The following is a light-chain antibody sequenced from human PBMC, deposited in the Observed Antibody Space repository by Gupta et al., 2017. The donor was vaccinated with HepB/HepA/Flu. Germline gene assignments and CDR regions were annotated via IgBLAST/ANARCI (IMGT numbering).Light chain of an antibody. J-gene: IGLJ2*01. CDR1: SSNIGGNN. Sequence: QSILTQTPPTSATPGQRVTISCPGSSSNIGGNNVCWYQQFPGPAPSLLIYNDDQRPSGVPDRFSGSRSGTSASLAISGLRAEDEAEDYCAVSTDSPNGLVFGGGTKVTVL. CDR2: NDD. CDR3: AVSTDSPNGLV. V-gene: IGLV1-44*01.